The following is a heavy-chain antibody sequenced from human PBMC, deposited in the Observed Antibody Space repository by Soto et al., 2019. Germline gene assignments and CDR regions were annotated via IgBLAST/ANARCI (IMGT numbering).Heavy chain of an antibody. D-gene: IGHD4-17*01. CDR1: GGSISSYY. CDR2: IYASGGT. CDR3: ARDRKQNGDYLPDYYYGMDV. V-gene: IGHV4-4*07. Sequence: PSETLSLTCTVSGGSISSYYWSWIRQPAGKGLEWIGRIYASGGTNYNPSLKSRVTMSADTSKNQLSQRLSSVTAADTAVYYCARDRKQNGDYLPDYYYGMDVWGQGTTVTVSS. J-gene: IGHJ6*02.